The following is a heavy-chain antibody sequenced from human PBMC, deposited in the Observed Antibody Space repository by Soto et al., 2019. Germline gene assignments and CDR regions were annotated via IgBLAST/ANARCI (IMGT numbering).Heavy chain of an antibody. J-gene: IGHJ4*02. D-gene: IGHD3-22*01. CDR2: ISAYNGNT. CDR1: GYTFTSYG. V-gene: IGHV1-18*01. CDR3: ARAAAYYDSSGQGY. Sequence: ASVKVSCKASGYTFTSYGISCVRQAPGQGLEWMGWISAYNGNTNYAQKLQGRVTMTTDTSTSTAYMELRSLRSDDTAVYYCARAAAYYDSSGQGYWGQGTLVTVSS.